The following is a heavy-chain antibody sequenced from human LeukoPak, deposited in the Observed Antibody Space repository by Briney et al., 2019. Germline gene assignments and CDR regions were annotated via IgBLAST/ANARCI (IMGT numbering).Heavy chain of an antibody. CDR3: ARVDSGYDYVVY. J-gene: IGHJ4*02. V-gene: IGHV4-39*07. CDR2: IYYSGST. CDR1: GGSISSSSYY. Sequence: PSETLSLTCTVAGGSISSSSYYWGWIRQPPGKGLEWIGTIYYSGSTYYNPSLKSRVTISVDMSKNQFSLKLSSVTAADTAVYYCARVDSGYDYVVYWGQGTLVTVSS. D-gene: IGHD5-12*01.